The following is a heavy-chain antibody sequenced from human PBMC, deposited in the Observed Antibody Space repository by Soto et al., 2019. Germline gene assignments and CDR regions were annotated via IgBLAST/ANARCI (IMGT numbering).Heavy chain of an antibody. CDR1: GFTFSSYW. D-gene: IGHD2-15*01. CDR2: INQDGSEK. V-gene: IGHV3-7*01. CDR3: ASAEEGRSGGSAAYYYYYYMEV. J-gene: IGHJ6*03. Sequence: EVQLVESGGGLVQPGGSLRLSCAASGFTFSSYWMSWVRQAPGKGLEWVANINQDGSEKYYADSVKGRFTISRDNAKNSLYLQMNGLRAEDTAVYYCASAEEGRSGGSAAYYYYYYMEVGGKGTTVTVSS.